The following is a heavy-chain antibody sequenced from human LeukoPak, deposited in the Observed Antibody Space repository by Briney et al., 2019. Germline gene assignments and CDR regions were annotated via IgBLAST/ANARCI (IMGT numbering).Heavy chain of an antibody. D-gene: IGHD3-10*01. CDR3: ARLGLWFGELSPIF. Sequence: ASVKVSCKASGYTFTSYGISWVRQAPGQGLEWMGWISAYNGNTNYAQKLQGRVTMTTDTSTSTAYMELRSLRSDDTAVYHCARLGLWFGELSPIFWGQGTMVTVSS. V-gene: IGHV1-18*04. CDR1: GYTFTSYG. CDR2: ISAYNGNT. J-gene: IGHJ3*01.